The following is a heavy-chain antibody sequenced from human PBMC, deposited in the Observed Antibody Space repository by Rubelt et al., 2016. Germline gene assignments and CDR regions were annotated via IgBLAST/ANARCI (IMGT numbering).Heavy chain of an antibody. D-gene: IGHD3-22*01. CDR3: ARGKEGLGVTMMDY. V-gene: IGHV4-34*01. J-gene: IGHJ4*02. Sequence: QVQLQQWGAGLLKPSETLSLTCAVYGGSFSGYYWSWIRQPPGKGLEWIGEINHSGSTNYNPSLKSRGTISVDTSKNRFSLKLSSVTAADTAVYYCARGKEGLGVTMMDYWGQGTLVTVSS. CDR1: GGSFSGYY. CDR2: INHSGST.